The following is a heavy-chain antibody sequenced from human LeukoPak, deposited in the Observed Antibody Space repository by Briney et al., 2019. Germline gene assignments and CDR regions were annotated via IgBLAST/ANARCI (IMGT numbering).Heavy chain of an antibody. V-gene: IGHV4-38-2*02. CDR3: AREANWNYGY. J-gene: IGHJ4*02. CDR2: ILHTGST. D-gene: IGHD1-7*01. CDR1: GYSISSGYY. Sequence: SETLSLTCTVSGYSISSGYYWGWIRQSPGKGLEHIGHILHTGSTYYNPSLKSRVTISEDTSKNQFSLKLNSVTAADTAAYYCAREANWNYGYWGQGTLVTVSS.